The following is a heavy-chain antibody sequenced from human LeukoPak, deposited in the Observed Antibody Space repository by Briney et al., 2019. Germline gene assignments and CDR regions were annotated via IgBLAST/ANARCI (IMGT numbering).Heavy chain of an antibody. CDR1: GFTFNNYA. V-gene: IGHV3-23*01. Sequence: GGSLRLSCAASGFTFNNYAMTWVRQAPGKGLEWVSVVSGSDDNTNYAVSVKGRFTISRDNSKNTLFLQMNSLRTEDTAVYFCARWGNDYSQFDSWGQGTLVTVS. J-gene: IGHJ4*02. CDR2: VSGSDDNT. CDR3: ARWGNDYSQFDS. D-gene: IGHD4-11*01.